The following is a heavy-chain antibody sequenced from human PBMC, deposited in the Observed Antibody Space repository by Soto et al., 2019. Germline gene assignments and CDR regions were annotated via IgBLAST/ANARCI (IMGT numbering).Heavy chain of an antibody. V-gene: IGHV3-33*01. CDR2: IWYDGSNK. Sequence: QVQLVESGGGVVQPGRSLRLSCAASGFTFSSYGMHWVRQAPGKGLEWGAVIWYDGSNKYYADSVKGRFTISRDNSKNTLYLQMNSLRAEDTAVYYWARGHDILTSYDYGIDVWGQGTTVTVSS. CDR1: GFTFSSYG. D-gene: IGHD3-9*01. J-gene: IGHJ6*02. CDR3: ARGHDILTSYDYGIDV.